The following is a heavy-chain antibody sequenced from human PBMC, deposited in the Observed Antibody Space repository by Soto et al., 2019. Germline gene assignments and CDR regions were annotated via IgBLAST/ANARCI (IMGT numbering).Heavy chain of an antibody. CDR1: GDSISNRGYF. Sequence: SETLSLTCSVSGDSISNRGYFWAWIRQPPGQALEYIGYIYKSATTYYNPSLKSRVTISVDTSKNQFSLKLSSVTAADTAVYYCARDSSGWYGGYYFDYWGQGTLVTVSS. V-gene: IGHV4-39*07. J-gene: IGHJ4*02. D-gene: IGHD6-19*01. CDR3: ARDSSGWYGGYYFDY. CDR2: IYKSATT.